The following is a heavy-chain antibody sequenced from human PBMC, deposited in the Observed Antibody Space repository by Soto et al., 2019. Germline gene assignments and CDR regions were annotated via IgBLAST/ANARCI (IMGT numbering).Heavy chain of an antibody. CDR1: GFTFSSYA. V-gene: IGHV3-23*01. Sequence: GGSLRLSCAASGFTFSSYAMSWVRQAPGKGLEWVSAISGSGSSTYYADSVKGRFTISRDNSKNTLYLQMNSLRAEDTAVYYCAKRGPYSSGWYYFGQWGQGTQVTVSS. CDR2: ISGSGSST. D-gene: IGHD6-19*01. CDR3: AKRGPYSSGWYYFGQ. J-gene: IGHJ4*02.